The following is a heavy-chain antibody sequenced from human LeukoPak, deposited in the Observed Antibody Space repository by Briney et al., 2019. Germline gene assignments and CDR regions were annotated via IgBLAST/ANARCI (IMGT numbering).Heavy chain of an antibody. Sequence: KPSETLSLTCTVPGGSISSYYWSCIRQPPGKGMEWIGNIYYSGSTNYNPSLKSRVTMSVDTSKNQFSLKLRSVTAADTAVYYCARDRSGSYSYNWFDPWGQGILVTVSS. CDR2: IYYSGST. CDR3: ARDRSGSYSYNWFDP. D-gene: IGHD1-26*01. CDR1: GGSISSYY. J-gene: IGHJ5*02. V-gene: IGHV4-59*01.